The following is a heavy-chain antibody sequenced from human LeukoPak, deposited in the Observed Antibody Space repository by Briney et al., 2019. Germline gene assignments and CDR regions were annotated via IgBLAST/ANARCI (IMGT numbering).Heavy chain of an antibody. Sequence: ASVKVSCKASGYTFTGYYMHWVRQAPGQGLEWMGWISGYNGHTKYAQKFQGRATMTTDTSTSTAYMELRSLRSDDTAVYYCARDSREVLLWFGEFSPWGQGTLVTVSS. CDR2: ISGYNGHT. V-gene: IGHV1-18*04. CDR1: GYTFTGYY. J-gene: IGHJ5*02. CDR3: ARDSREVLLWFGEFSP. D-gene: IGHD3-10*01.